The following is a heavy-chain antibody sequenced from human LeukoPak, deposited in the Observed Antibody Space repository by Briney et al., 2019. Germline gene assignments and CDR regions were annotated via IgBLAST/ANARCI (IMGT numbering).Heavy chain of an antibody. CDR1: GFTFSSYG. CDR3: GRGFIAVAGINY. V-gene: IGHV3-30*03. D-gene: IGHD6-19*01. J-gene: IGHJ4*02. CDR2: ISYDGSNK. Sequence: GRSLRLSCAASGFTFSSYGMHWARQAPGKGLEWVVVISYDGSNKYYADSVKGRFTISRDNSKNTLYLQMNSLRAEDTAVYYCGRGFIAVAGINYWGQGTLVTVSS.